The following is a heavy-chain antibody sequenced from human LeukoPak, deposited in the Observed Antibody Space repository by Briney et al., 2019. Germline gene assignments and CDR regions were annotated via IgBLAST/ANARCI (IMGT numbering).Heavy chain of an antibody. CDR3: ARGSPGFGAFDV. D-gene: IGHD3-3*01. Sequence: PSETLSLTRTVSGASITSYSWSWIRQSPGKGLQLIGYFYSGVITNYNPSLKSRVTISVDMSKNQFSLKLNSVTAADTALYYCARGSPGFGAFDVWGQGTMVTVSS. CDR2: FYSGVIT. V-gene: IGHV4-59*01. J-gene: IGHJ3*01. CDR1: GASITSYS.